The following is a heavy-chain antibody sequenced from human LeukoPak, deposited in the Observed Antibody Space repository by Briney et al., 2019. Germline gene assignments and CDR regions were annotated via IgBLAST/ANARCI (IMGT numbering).Heavy chain of an antibody. CDR3: AKIKGGRIQGSEGNAFDI. CDR2: IRYDGSNK. Sequence: GGSLRLSCAASGFTFSSYGMHWVRQAPGKGLEWVAFIRYDGSNKYYADSVKGRFTISRDNSKNTLYLKMNGLRAEDTAVYYCAKIKGGRIQGSEGNAFDIWGQGTMVTVSS. V-gene: IGHV3-30*02. D-gene: IGHD5-18*01. J-gene: IGHJ3*02. CDR1: GFTFSSYG.